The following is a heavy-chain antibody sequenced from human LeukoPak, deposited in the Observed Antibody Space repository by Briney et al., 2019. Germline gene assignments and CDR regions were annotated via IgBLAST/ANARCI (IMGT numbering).Heavy chain of an antibody. J-gene: IGHJ3*02. CDR2: IYYSGST. Sequence: SSETLSLTCTISGGSISSSSYYWGWIRQPPGKGLEWIGSIYYSGSTYYNPSLKSRVTISVDTSKNQFSLKLSSVTAADTAVYYCARLQYYDILTGYPPKDAFDIWGQGTMVTVFS. CDR3: ARLQYYDILTGYPPKDAFDI. D-gene: IGHD3-9*01. V-gene: IGHV4-39*07. CDR1: GGSISSSSYY.